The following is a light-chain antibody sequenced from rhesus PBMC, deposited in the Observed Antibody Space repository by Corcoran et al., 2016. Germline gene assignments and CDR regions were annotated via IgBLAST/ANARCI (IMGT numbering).Light chain of an antibody. Sequence: DIQMTQSPSSLSASVGDRVTITCQASQDISYNLAWYQQKPGKVPKLLISKASTLQSGVPSRFRGSGSGTDSTLTISSLRPEDFATYYCHHDNSPPFTFGPGTKLEIK. V-gene: IGKV1-25*01. J-gene: IGKJ3*01. CDR1: QDISYN. CDR2: KAS. CDR3: HHDNSPPFT.